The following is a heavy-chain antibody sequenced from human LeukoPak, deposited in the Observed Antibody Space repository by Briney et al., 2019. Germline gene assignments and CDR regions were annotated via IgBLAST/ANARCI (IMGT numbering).Heavy chain of an antibody. CDR3: ARSGGSYSNSPFDY. CDR1: GFTFSSYG. D-gene: IGHD6-6*01. V-gene: IGHV3-33*01. CDR2: IWYDGSNK. Sequence: GRSLRLSCAASGFTFSSYGMHWVRQAPGKGLEWVAVIWYDGSNKFYADSVKGRFTISRDNSKNTLYPQMNSLRAEDTAVYYCARSGGSYSNSPFDYWGQGTLVTVSS. J-gene: IGHJ4*02.